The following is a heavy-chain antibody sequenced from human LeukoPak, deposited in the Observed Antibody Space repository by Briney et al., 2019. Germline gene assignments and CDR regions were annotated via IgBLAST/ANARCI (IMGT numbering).Heavy chain of an antibody. CDR3: ARDLSGSYPDPASNWFDP. V-gene: IGHV1-2*02. CDR2: INPNSGGT. J-gene: IGHJ5*02. D-gene: IGHD1-26*01. CDR1: GYTFTGYY. Sequence: ASVKVSRKASGYTFTGYYMHWVRQAPGQGLEWMGWINPNSGGTNYAQKFQGRVTMTRDTSISTAYMELSRLRSDDTAVYYCARDLSGSYPDPASNWFDPWGQGTLVTVSS.